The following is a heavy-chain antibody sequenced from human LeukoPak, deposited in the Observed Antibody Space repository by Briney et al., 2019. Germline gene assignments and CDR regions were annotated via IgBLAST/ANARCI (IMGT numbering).Heavy chain of an antibody. V-gene: IGHV3-33*01. CDR2: IWYDGSNK. D-gene: IGHD3-10*01. CDR3: ARDFCSSRGLLCYSPGEGIDH. J-gene: IGHJ4*02. CDR1: GFTFSSYG. Sequence: GGSLRLSCAASGFTFSSYGMHWVRQAPGKGLEWVAVIWYDGSNKYYADSVKGRFTISRDNSKNTLYLQMNSLRAEDTAVYYCARDFCSSRGLLCYSPGEGIDHWGQGTLVTVSS.